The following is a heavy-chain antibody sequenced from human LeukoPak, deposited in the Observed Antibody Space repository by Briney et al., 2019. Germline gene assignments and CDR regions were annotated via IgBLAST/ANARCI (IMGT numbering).Heavy chain of an antibody. V-gene: IGHV4-4*07. CDR2: IYTSGST. J-gene: IGHJ4*02. CDR1: GGSISSYY. Sequence: PSETLSLTCTVSGGSISSYYWSWIRQPAGKGLEWIWRIYTSGSTNYNPSLKSRVTISVDTSKNQFSLKLSSVTAADTAVYYCARANGYCSGGSCYPYFDYWGQGTLVTVSS. CDR3: ARANGYCSGGSCYPYFDY. D-gene: IGHD2-15*01.